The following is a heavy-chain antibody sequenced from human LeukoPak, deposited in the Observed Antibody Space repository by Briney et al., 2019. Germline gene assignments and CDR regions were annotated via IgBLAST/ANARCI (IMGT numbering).Heavy chain of an antibody. J-gene: IGHJ4*02. CDR1: GYTFTGYY. CDR2: INPSGGST. CDR3: ARDQYSSGWYAGY. V-gene: IGHV1-46*01. Sequence: VASVKVSCNTFGYTFTGYYMHWVRQAPGQGLEWMGIINPSGGSTSYAQKFQGRVTMTRDMSTSTVYMELSSLRSEDTAVYYCARDQYSSGWYAGYWGQGTLVTVSS. D-gene: IGHD6-19*01.